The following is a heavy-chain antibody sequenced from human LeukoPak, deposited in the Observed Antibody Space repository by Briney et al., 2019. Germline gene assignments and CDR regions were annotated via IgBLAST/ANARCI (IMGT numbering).Heavy chain of an antibody. CDR2: ISAYNGNT. CDR3: ARDRRVVTTAFDY. V-gene: IGHV1-18*01. J-gene: IGHJ4*02. CDR1: GYTFTIYG. Sequence: ASVKVSFKASGYTFTIYGISWVRQAPGQGLEWMGWISAYNGNTNYAQKLQGRVTMTTDTSTSTAYMELRRLRSDDTAVYYCARDRRVVTTAFDYWGQGTLVTVSS. D-gene: IGHD3-3*01.